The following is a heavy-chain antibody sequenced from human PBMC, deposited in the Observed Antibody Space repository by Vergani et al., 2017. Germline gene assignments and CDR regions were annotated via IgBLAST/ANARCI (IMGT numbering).Heavy chain of an antibody. CDR1: GYTFTGYY. J-gene: IGHJ5*02. D-gene: IGHD1-26*01. CDR2: INPNSGGT. V-gene: IGHV1-2*06. Sequence: QVQLVQSGAEVKKPGASVKVSCKASGYTFTGYYMHWVRQAPGQGLGWMGRINPNSGGTNYAQKFQGRVTMTRDTSISTAYMELSRLRSDDTAVYYCARVGAKAQPWGGWFDPWGQGTLVTVSS. CDR3: ARVGAKAQPWGGWFDP.